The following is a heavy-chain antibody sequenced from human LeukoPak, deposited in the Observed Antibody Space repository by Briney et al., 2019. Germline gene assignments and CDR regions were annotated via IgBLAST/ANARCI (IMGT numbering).Heavy chain of an antibody. CDR2: IYYSGST. CDR3: ARDRYECSGGICSPYNWFDP. D-gene: IGHD2-15*01. CDR1: GGSISSSDYY. Sequence: PSETLSLTCTVSGGSISSSDYYWSWIRQPPGKGLEWIGYIYYSGSTYSNPSLKSRVTISIDTPKNQFLLKLSSVTAADTAVYYCARDRYECSGGICSPYNWFDPWGQGTLVTVSS. J-gene: IGHJ5*02. V-gene: IGHV4-30-4*01.